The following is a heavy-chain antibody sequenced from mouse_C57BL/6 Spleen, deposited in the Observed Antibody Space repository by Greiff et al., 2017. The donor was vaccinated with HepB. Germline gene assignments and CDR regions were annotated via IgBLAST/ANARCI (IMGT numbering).Heavy chain of an antibody. J-gene: IGHJ1*03. D-gene: IGHD1-1*01. V-gene: IGHV1-39*01. Sequence: EVQLQQSGPELVKPGASVKISCKASGYSFTDYNMNWVKQSNGKSLEWIGVINPNYGTTRYNQKFKGKATLTVDQSSSTAYMQLNSLTSEDSAVYYCARTLITTVVPPFDVWGTGTTVTVSS. CDR2: INPNYGTT. CDR3: ARTLITTVVPPFDV. CDR1: GYSFTDYN.